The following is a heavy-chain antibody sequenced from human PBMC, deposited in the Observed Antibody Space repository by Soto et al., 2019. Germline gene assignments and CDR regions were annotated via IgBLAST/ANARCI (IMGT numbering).Heavy chain of an antibody. CDR2: IIPIFGTA. D-gene: IGHD2-2*01. CDR1: GGTFSSYA. J-gene: IGHJ6*01. Sequence: QVQLVQSGAEVKKPGSSVKVSCKASGGTFSSYAISWVRQAPGQGLEWMGGIIPIFGTANYAQKFQGRVTITADESTSTEHREPGSLRSEGTAVDCRAREGNGSSTSCYYYYGMDVWGQGNTGTVSS. V-gene: IGHV1-69*01. CDR3: AREGNGSSTSCYYYYGMDV.